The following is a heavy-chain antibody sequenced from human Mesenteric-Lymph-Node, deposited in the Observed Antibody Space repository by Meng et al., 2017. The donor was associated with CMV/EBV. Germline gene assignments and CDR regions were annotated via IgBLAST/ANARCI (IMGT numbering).Heavy chain of an antibody. CDR2: IIPILGIE. V-gene: IGHV1-69*02. CDR1: GRTFSSYT. D-gene: IGHD6-13*01. CDR3: AGGIAAAGSRWFDP. J-gene: IGHJ5*02. Sequence: VPLVQSGAEVKKPGSSVTVSCKASGRTFSSYTISWVRQAPGQGLEWMGRIIPILGIENYAQKFQGRVTITADKSTSTAYMELSSLRSEDTAVYYCAGGIAAAGSRWFDPWGQGTLVTVSS.